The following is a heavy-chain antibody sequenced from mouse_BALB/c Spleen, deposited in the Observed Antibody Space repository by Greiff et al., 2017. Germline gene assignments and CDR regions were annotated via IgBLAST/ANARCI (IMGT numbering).Heavy chain of an antibody. CDR3: ARDPSPTALYAMDY. CDR2: INSNGGST. D-gene: IGHD1-2*01. V-gene: IGHV5-6-3*01. CDR1: GFTFSSYG. J-gene: IGHJ4*01. Sequence: DVMLVESGGGLVQPGGSLKLSCAASGFTFSSYGMSWVRQTPDKRLELVATINSNGGSTYYPDSVKGRFTISRDNAKNTLYLQMSSLKSEDTAMYYCARDPSPTALYAMDYWGQGTSVTVAS.